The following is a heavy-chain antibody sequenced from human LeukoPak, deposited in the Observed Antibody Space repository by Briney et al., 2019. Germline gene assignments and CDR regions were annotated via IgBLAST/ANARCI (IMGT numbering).Heavy chain of an antibody. Sequence: GGSLRLSCAASGFTVSSNYMSWVRQAPGKGLEWVSIIYSGGSTYYADSVKGRFTIARDNSKNTLYLQTKSLRVEDTAVYYCARDLYFDPWGQGTLVIVSS. CDR3: ARDLYFDP. V-gene: IGHV3-66*01. CDR1: GFTVSSNY. D-gene: IGHD5/OR15-5a*01. CDR2: IYSGGST. J-gene: IGHJ5*02.